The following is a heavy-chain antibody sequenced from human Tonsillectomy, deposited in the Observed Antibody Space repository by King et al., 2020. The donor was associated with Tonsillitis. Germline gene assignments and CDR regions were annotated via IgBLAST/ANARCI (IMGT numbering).Heavy chain of an antibody. CDR3: AKDLANVHEPDLLFDY. CDR2: VSYDGSNK. Sequence: VQLVESGGGVVQPGRSLRLSCAASGFTFSSYGMHWVRQAPGKGLEWVAVVSYDGSNKYYADSVKGRFTISRDNSKNTLYLQMNSLRAEDTAVYYCAKDLANVHEPDLLFDYWGQGTLVTVSS. V-gene: IGHV3-30*18. CDR1: GFTFSSYG. D-gene: IGHD1-1*01. J-gene: IGHJ4*02.